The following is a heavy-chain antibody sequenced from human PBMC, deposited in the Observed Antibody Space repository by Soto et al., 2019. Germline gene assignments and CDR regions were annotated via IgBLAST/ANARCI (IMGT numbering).Heavy chain of an antibody. V-gene: IGHV4-59*01. Sequence: SETLSLTCTVSGGSISSYYWSWIRQPPGKGLEWIGYIYYSGSTNYNPSLKSRVTISVDTSKNQFSLKLRSVTAADTAVYYCARDRDPFKMGIAAAADAFDIWGQGTMVTVSS. D-gene: IGHD6-13*01. CDR3: ARDRDPFKMGIAAAADAFDI. CDR2: IYYSGST. J-gene: IGHJ3*02. CDR1: GGSISSYY.